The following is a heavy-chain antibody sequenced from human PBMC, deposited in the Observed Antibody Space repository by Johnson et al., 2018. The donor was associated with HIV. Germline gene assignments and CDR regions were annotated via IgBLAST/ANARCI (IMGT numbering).Heavy chain of an antibody. D-gene: IGHD5-24*01. CDR3: AREMATICPQNFCDAFDI. CDR1: GFTFSSYA. V-gene: IGHV3-30*04. CDR2: ISYDGSNK. Sequence: QVQLVESGGGVVQPGRSLILSCAASGFTFSSYAMHWVRQAPGKGLEWVAVISYDGSNKYYADSVKGRFTISRDNSKNTLYLQMNSLRAEDTAVYYCAREMATICPQNFCDAFDIWGQGTMVTVSS. J-gene: IGHJ3*02.